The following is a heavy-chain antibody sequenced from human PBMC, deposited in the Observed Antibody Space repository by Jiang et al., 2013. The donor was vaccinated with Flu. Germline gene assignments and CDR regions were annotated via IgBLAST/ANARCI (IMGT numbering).Heavy chain of an antibody. V-gene: IGHV3-72*01. Sequence: VQLVESGGGLVQPGGSLRLSCAASGFSSSDHYMDWVRQAPGKGLEWVGRSKNKANNFTTEYAASVKGRFTISRDDSNNSLYLKMNSLKTDDTAVYYCTRGRQFGHWGQGTLVTVSS. D-gene: IGHD3-16*01. CDR1: GFSSSDHY. CDR2: SKNKANNFTT. J-gene: IGHJ1*01. CDR3: TRGRQFGH.